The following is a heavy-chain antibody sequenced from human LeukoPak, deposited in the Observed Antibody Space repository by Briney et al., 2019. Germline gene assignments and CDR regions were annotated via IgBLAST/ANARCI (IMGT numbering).Heavy chain of an antibody. Sequence: GGSLRLSCAASGFTFSGSAMHWVRQASGQGLEWVGRIRSKANSYATAYAASVKGRFTISRDDSKNTAYLQMNSLKTEDTAVYYCTRLKPGTWELPPHNWFDPWGQGTLVTVSS. CDR2: IRSKANSYAT. V-gene: IGHV3-73*01. J-gene: IGHJ5*02. D-gene: IGHD1-26*01. CDR3: TRLKPGTWELPPHNWFDP. CDR1: GFTFSGSA.